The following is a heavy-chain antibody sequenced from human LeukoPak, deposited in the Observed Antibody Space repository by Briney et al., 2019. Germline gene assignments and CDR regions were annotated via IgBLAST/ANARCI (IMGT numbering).Heavy chain of an antibody. V-gene: IGHV3-23*01. CDR2: ISGRGRST. Sequence: GGSLRLSCAASGFTFSNYAMSWVRQAPGKGLEWVSAISGRGRSTYYADSVKGRFTISRDNAKNSLYLQMNSLRAEDTAVYYCAELGITMIGGVWGKGTTVTISS. CDR3: AELGITMIGGV. D-gene: IGHD3-10*02. CDR1: GFTFSNYA. J-gene: IGHJ6*04.